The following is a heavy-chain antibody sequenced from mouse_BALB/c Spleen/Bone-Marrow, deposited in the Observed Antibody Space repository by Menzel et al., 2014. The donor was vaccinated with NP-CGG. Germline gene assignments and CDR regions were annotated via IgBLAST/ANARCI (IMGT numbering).Heavy chain of an antibody. CDR3: ARGSYYVGAMDY. V-gene: IGHV2-9*02. Sequence: VKLMESGPGLVAPSQSLSITCTVSGLSLTSYGVHWVRQPPGKVLEWLGVIWAGGSTNYNSALMSRLSISKDNSKSQVFLKMNSLQTDDTAMYYCARGSYYVGAMDYWGQGTSVTVSS. J-gene: IGHJ4*01. D-gene: IGHD1-1*01. CDR2: IWAGGST. CDR1: GLSLTSYG.